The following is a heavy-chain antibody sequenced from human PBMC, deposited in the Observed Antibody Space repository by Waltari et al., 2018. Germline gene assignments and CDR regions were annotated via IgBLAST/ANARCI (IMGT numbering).Heavy chain of an antibody. D-gene: IGHD3-9*01. CDR3: ATTYYDILTGYYSFAGWFDP. V-gene: IGHV4-39*01. J-gene: IGHJ5*02. CDR2: IYYSGST. CDR1: GGSISSSRYS. Sequence: QLQLQESGPGLVKPSETLSLTCTVSGGSISSSRYSLGWIRQPPGEGLEWIGSIYYSGSTYYNPSLKSRVTISVDTSKNQFSLKLSSVTAADTAVYYCATTYYDILTGYYSFAGWFDPWGQGTLVTVSS.